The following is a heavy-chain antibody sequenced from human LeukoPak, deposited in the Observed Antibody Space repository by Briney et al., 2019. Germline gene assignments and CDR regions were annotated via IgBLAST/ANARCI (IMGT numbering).Heavy chain of an antibody. J-gene: IGHJ4*02. V-gene: IGHV1-8*01. CDR1: GYTFTNYD. CDR3: ARERGRYSNTVDY. CDR2: MNPNSGNT. D-gene: IGHD4-11*01. Sequence: GTSVTLSCTASGYTFTNYDITWVGQATGQGLEWMGWMNPNSGNTGYAQKFQGRVTMTRNTSISTAYMELSSLRSEDTAVYYCARERGRYSNTVDYWGQGSLVTVSS.